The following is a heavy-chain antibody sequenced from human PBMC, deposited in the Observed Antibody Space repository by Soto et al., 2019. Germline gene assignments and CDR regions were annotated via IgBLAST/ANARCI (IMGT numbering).Heavy chain of an antibody. J-gene: IGHJ4*01. CDR2: ISAYHGKT. CDR1: GYTFTSYG. Sequence: ASVKVSCKASGYTFTSYGISWVRQAPGQGLEWMGWISAYHGKTNYAQKLQGRVTMTTDTSTSTAYMELRSLRSEDTAVYYCARGGGLWVGELLSLYCFDVWGPGTLVTVSS. CDR3: ARGGGLWVGELLSLYCFDV. V-gene: IGHV1-18*01. D-gene: IGHD3-10*01.